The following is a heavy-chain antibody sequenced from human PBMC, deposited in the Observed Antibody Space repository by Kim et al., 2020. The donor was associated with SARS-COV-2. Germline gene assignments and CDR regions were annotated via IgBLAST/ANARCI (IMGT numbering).Heavy chain of an antibody. CDR1: GGSISSSSYY. CDR2: IYYSGST. Sequence: SETLSLTCTVSGGSISSSSYYWGWIRQPPGKGLEWIGSIYYSGSTYYNPSLKSRVTLSVDTSKNQFSLKLSSVTAADTAVYYCARHLSYYYGAVDYWGQGTLVTVSS. CDR3: ARHLSYYYGAVDY. V-gene: IGHV4-39*01. D-gene: IGHD3-10*01. J-gene: IGHJ4*02.